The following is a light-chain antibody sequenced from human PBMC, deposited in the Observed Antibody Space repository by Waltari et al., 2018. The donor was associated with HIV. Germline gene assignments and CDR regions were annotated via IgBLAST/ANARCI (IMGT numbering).Light chain of an antibody. CDR3: VSYDSRLDERL. V-gene: IGLV1-47*01. Sequence: QSVLTPPPSVSGTPGQPVTISCSGSTSTIETAALHWYQQPPGTAPKLIIYRNYKRPAGVSDRFSCSKSGASASLVISGLRSEDEAHYYCVSYDSRLDERLFGGGTKLTVL. CDR1: TSTIETAA. J-gene: IGLJ3*02. CDR2: RNY.